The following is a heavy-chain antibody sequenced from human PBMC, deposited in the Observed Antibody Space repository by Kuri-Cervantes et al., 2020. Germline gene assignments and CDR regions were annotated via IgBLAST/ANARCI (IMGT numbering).Heavy chain of an antibody. CDR2: IKQDGSEK. D-gene: IGHD3-22*01. V-gene: IGHV3-7*03. Sequence: GGSMRLACAASGFTVSSNYMSWVRQGPGKGLEWVANIKQDGSEKYYVDSVRGRFTVSRDNANNSLYLQMNSLRAEDTALYYCAKDISTYYYDSSGYGWNGMDVWGQGTTVTVSS. J-gene: IGHJ6*02. CDR3: AKDISTYYYDSSGYGWNGMDV. CDR1: GFTVSSNY.